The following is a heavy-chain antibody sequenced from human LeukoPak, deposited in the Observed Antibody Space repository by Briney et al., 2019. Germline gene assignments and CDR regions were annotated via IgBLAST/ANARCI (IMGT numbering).Heavy chain of an antibody. CDR1: GFTFSGHW. Sequence: PGGSLRLSCAASGFTFSGHWMTWVRQAPGKGLEWVGNINPGGCDTFYVDSVKGRFTMSRDNSRNSLYLQMDSLRAEDTAVYYCARLMGTTSVFDYWGQGTLVTVSS. D-gene: IGHD1-7*01. CDR3: ARLMGTTSVFDY. J-gene: IGHJ4*02. V-gene: IGHV3-7*03. CDR2: INPGGCDT.